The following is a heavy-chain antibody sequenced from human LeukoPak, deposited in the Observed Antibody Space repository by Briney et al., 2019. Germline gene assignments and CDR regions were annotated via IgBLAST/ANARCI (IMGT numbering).Heavy chain of an antibody. CDR1: GGSISTGSYY. CDR3: ARASPPRYCSSTSCYHLVRHAFDI. Sequence: SQTLSLTCTVSGGSISTGSYYRSLIRQPAGKGLEWIGRVYTSGGTNYNPSLKSRVTISVDTSKNQFSLKLSSVTAADTAVYYCARASPPRYCSSTSCYHLVRHAFDIWGQGTMVTVSS. CDR2: VYTSGGT. D-gene: IGHD2-2*01. J-gene: IGHJ3*02. V-gene: IGHV4-61*02.